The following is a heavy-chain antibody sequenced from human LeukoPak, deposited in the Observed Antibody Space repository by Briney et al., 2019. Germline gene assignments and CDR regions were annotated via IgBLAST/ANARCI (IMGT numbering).Heavy chain of an antibody. CDR3: AREFSYCSGGSCSIHWFDP. V-gene: IGHV1-46*01. Sequence: ASVKVSCKASGYTFTSYYMHWVRQAPGQGLEWMGIINPSGGSTSYAQKLQGRVTMTTDTSTSTAYMELRSLRSDDTAVYYCAREFSYCSGGSCSIHWFDPWGQGTLVTVSS. CDR2: INPSGGST. J-gene: IGHJ5*02. D-gene: IGHD2-15*01. CDR1: GYTFTSYY.